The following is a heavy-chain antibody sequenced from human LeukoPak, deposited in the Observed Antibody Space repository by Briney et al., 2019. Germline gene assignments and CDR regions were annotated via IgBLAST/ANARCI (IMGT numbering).Heavy chain of an antibody. J-gene: IGHJ6*03. Sequence: SETLSLTCTVSGGSISSYYWSWIRQPAGKGLEWIGRIYTSGSTNYNPSLKSRVTMSVDTSKNQFSLKLSSVTAADTAVYYCARVGPPGIPVPGDRKRYYYYYYMDVWGKGTTVTISS. CDR3: ARVGPPGIPVPGDRKRYYYYYYMDV. CDR1: GGSISSYY. CDR2: IYTSGST. D-gene: IGHD6-19*01. V-gene: IGHV4-4*07.